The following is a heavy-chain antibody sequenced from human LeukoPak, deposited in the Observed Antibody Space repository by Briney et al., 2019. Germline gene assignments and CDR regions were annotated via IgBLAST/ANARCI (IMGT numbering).Heavy chain of an antibody. V-gene: IGHV3-23*01. D-gene: IGHD6-19*01. CDR2: ISGSGGST. J-gene: IGHJ4*02. Sequence: GGSLRLSCAASGFTFSSYAMSWVRQAPGKGLEWVSAISGSGGSTYYADSVKGRFTISRDNSKNTLYLQMNSLRAEDTAVYYCEKDRPTGYSSGWYYFDYWGQGTLVTVSS. CDR1: GFTFSSYA. CDR3: EKDRPTGYSSGWYYFDY.